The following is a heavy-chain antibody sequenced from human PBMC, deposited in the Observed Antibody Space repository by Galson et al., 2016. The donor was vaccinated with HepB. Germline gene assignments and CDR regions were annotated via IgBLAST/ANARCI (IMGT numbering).Heavy chain of an antibody. D-gene: IGHD4-11*01. CDR3: AGQPVYSSNNNWLDP. V-gene: IGHV4-34*01. Sequence: SETLSLTCAVYGGSFSGSYWSWLRQSPGKGLEWIGEISHSGPANYNPSLKSRVTMSVATSKRQFSLQLRSVTAADTAVYYCAGQPVYSSNNNWLDPWGQGTRVTVSS. CDR2: ISHSGPA. CDR1: GGSFSGSY. J-gene: IGHJ5*02.